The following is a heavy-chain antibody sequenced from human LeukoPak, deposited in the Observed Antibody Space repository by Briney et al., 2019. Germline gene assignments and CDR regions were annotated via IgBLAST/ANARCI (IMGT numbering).Heavy chain of an antibody. CDR3: ARSYYHFWSVYQYPGDY. J-gene: IGHJ4*02. CDR2: INTNTGNP. CDR1: GYTFTTYA. D-gene: IGHD3-3*01. Sequence: ASVKVSCKASGYTFTTYAMNWVRQAPGQGLEWMGWINTNTGNPTYAQGFTGRFGFPLDTSVSTAYLQFSSLKAEDTAVYYCARSYYHFWSVYQYPGDYWGQGTLVTVSS. V-gene: IGHV7-4-1*02.